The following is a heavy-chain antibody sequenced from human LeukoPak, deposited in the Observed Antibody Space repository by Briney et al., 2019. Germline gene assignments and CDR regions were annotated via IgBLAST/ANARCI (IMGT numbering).Heavy chain of an antibody. V-gene: IGHV3-33*01. Sequence: GGSLRLSCAASGFTFSSYGMHWVRQAPGKGLEWVAVIWYDGSNKYYAGSVKGRFTISRDNSKNTLYLQMNSLRAEDTAVYYCASGFSSSWYGGLDYWGQGTLVTVSS. D-gene: IGHD6-13*01. J-gene: IGHJ4*02. CDR1: GFTFSSYG. CDR2: IWYDGSNK. CDR3: ASGFSSSWYGGLDY.